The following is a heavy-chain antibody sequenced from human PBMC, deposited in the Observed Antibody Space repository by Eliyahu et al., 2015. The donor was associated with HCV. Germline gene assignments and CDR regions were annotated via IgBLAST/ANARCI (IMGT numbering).Heavy chain of an antibody. V-gene: IGHV3-74*01. CDR2: ISSDGGYT. CDR3: VRDWGPEYDGGR. Sequence: EVQLVESGGGLVQPGGSLRLSCVAYEFTFGRHWMYWVREVPGKGLEGVSRISSDGGYTVYADFVKGRFTISRDNAKNTLYLQMNSLTAEDTAVYYCVRDWGPEYDGGRWGQGTLVTVSS. J-gene: IGHJ4*02. D-gene: IGHD7-27*01. CDR1: EFTFGRHW.